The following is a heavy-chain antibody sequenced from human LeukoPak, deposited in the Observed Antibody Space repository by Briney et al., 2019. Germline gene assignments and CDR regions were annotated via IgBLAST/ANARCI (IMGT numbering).Heavy chain of an antibody. V-gene: IGHV3-49*04. CDR3: TREYGYSYGYYYYYGMDV. Sequence: GRSLRLSCTASGFTFGGYAMSWVRQAPGKGLEWIGCIRSKANGGTTEYAASAKGRFTISRDDSKSIAYPQMHSLKTEDTAVYYCTREYGYSYGYYYYYGMDVWGQGTTVTVSS. CDR1: GFTFGGYA. CDR2: IRSKANGGTT. J-gene: IGHJ6*02. D-gene: IGHD5-18*01.